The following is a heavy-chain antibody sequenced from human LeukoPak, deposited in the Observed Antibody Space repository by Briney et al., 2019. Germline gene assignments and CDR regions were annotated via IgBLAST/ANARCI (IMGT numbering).Heavy chain of an antibody. CDR1: GFTFSSYW. Sequence: PGGSLRLSCAASGFTFSSYWMHWVRQAPGKGLVWVSRINSDGSCTSYADSVKGRFTIFRDNAKDSLYLQMNSLRAEDTAVYYCARGPHYYYKSVAFDIWGQGTMVTVSS. J-gene: IGHJ3*02. V-gene: IGHV3-74*01. D-gene: IGHD3-22*01. CDR3: ARGPHYYYKSVAFDI. CDR2: INSDGSCT.